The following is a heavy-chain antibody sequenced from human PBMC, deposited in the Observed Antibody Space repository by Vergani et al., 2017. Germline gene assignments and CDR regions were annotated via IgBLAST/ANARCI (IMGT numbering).Heavy chain of an antibody. J-gene: IGHJ3*02. CDR1: GYTLTELS. CDR3: ATASKAGIITMIVVPPAFDI. CDR2: FDPEDGET. D-gene: IGHD3-22*01. V-gene: IGHV1-24*01. Sequence: QVQLVQSGAEVKKPGASVKVSCKVSGYTLTELSMHWVRPAPGKGLEWMGGFDPEDGETIYAQKFQGRVTMTEDTFTDTAYMELSSLRSEDTAVYYCATASKAGIITMIVVPPAFDIWGQGTMVTVSS.